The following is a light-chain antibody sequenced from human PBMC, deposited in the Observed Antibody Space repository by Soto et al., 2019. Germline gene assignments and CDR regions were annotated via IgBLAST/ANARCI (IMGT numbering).Light chain of an antibody. J-gene: IGLJ1*01. CDR1: SSDVGGYNH. V-gene: IGLV2-11*01. CDR2: DVN. CDR3: CSYAGSPYV. Sequence: QSVLTQPRSVSGSPGQSVTISCTGTSSDVGGYNHVSWYQQHPGQAPKLIISDVNRRPSGVPDRFSGSKSGNTASLTISGLQAEDEADYYCCSYAGSPYVFGTGTKVTVL.